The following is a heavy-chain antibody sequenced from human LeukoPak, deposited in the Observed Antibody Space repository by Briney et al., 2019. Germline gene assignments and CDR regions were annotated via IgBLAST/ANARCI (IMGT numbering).Heavy chain of an antibody. Sequence: GGSLKLSCAASGFTFTSYGMNWVRQAPGQGLEWVGFISAYGGNKYYAESVQGRFTMTRDNSKNTLYLQMNSLRAEDTALYYCARVDYDDVWGSHNAFDIWGQGTMVTVSS. J-gene: IGHJ3*02. CDR2: ISAYGGNK. V-gene: IGHV3-33*04. D-gene: IGHD3-16*01. CDR3: ARVDYDDVWGSHNAFDI. CDR1: GFTFTSYG.